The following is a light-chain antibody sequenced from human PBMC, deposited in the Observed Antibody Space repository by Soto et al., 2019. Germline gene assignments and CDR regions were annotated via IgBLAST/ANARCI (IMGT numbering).Light chain of an antibody. CDR2: KAS. CDR3: QQYNSYSLT. J-gene: IGKJ4*01. Sequence: DIQMTQSPSTLSASVGDRVAITCRASQSISSWLAWYQQKPGKAPKLLIYKASSLESGVPSRFSGSGSGTEFTLTISSLQPDDFATYYCQQYNSYSLTFGGGTKVEIK. V-gene: IGKV1-5*03. CDR1: QSISSW.